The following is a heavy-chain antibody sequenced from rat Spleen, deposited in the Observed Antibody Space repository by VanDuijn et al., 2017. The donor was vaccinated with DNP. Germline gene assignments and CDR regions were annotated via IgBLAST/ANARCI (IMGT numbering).Heavy chain of an antibody. J-gene: IGHJ2*01. Sequence: EVQLMESGGGLVQPGRSLKLSCAASGFTFSNYYMAWVRQAPTKGLEWVAYISYDGGITNYGDSVKGRFTISRDNAKSSLYLQMDSLRSEDTATYYCTTESTYYGYFDYWGQGVMVPVSS. CDR2: ISYDGGIT. D-gene: IGHD1-9*01. V-gene: IGHV5-20*01. CDR1: GFTFSNYY. CDR3: TTESTYYGYFDY.